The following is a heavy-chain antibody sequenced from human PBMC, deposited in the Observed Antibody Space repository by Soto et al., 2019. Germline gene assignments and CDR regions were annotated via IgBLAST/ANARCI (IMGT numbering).Heavy chain of an antibody. V-gene: IGHV4-59*01. D-gene: IGHD3-10*01. CDR1: GGSISSYY. CDR2: IYYSGST. CDR3: ARDRDWGDYYYYGMDV. J-gene: IGHJ6*02. Sequence: PSETLSLTCTVSGGSISSYYWSWIRQPPGKGLEWIGYIYYSGSTNYNPSLKSRVTISVDTSKNQFSLKLSSVTAADTAVYYCARDRDWGDYYYYGMDVWGQGTTVTVSS.